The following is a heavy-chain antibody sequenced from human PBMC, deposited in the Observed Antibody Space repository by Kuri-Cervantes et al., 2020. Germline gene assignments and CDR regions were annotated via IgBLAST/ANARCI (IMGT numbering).Heavy chain of an antibody. CDR1: GFTFSSYG. CDR3: AKDASGSFPLTIYYYGMDV. D-gene: IGHD1-26*01. CDR2: IWYDGSNK. V-gene: IGHV3-30*02. J-gene: IGHJ6*02. Sequence: GESLKISCAASGFTFSSYGMHWVRQAPGKGLEWVAVIWYDGSNKYYADSVKGRFTISRDNSKNTLYLQMNSLRAEDTAVYYCAKDASGSFPLTIYYYGMDVWGQGTTVTVSS.